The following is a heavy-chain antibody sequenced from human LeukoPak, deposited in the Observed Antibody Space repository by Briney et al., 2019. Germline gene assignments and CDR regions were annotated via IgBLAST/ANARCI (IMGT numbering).Heavy chain of an antibody. D-gene: IGHD3-22*01. CDR2: IYYSGST. V-gene: IGHV4-59*08. CDR1: GGSISSYY. Sequence: PSETLSLTCTVSGGSISSYYWSWIRQPPGKGLEWIGYIYYSGSTNYNPSLESRVTISVDTSKSQFSLELSSVTAADTAVYYCASVYFDNSGYNRYDYWGQGTLVTVSS. CDR3: ASVYFDNSGYNRYDY. J-gene: IGHJ4*02.